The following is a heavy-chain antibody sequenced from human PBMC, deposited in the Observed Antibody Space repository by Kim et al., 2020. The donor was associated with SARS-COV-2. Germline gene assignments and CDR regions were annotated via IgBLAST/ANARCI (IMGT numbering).Heavy chain of an antibody. V-gene: IGHV3-49*04. J-gene: IGHJ6*02. CDR2: IRSKAYGGTT. CDR3: TRDRGWIVVVPASGMDV. D-gene: IGHD2-2*01. Sequence: GGSLRLSCTASGFTFGDYAMSWVRQAPGKGLEWVGFIRSKAYGGTTEYAASVKGRFTISRDDSKSIAYLQMNSLKTEDTAVYYCTRDRGWIVVVPASGMDVWGQGTTVTVSS. CDR1: GFTFGDYA.